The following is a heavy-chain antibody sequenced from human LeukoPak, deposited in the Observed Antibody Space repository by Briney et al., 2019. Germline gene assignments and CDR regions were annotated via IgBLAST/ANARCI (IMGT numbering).Heavy chain of an antibody. CDR1: GVSVGSAGYY. D-gene: IGHD1-26*01. V-gene: IGHV4-61*08. CDR2: IYYISNT. J-gene: IGHJ4*02. Sequence: PSETLSLTCTVSGVSVGSAGYYWSWIRQPPGGGLEWIGYIYYISNTNYNPSLKSRVTMSVNPSENQFSLKLNSGTAADTAMYYCARTQSQSGSYRYYFGFWGQGTLVTVSS. CDR3: ARTQSQSGSYRYYFGF.